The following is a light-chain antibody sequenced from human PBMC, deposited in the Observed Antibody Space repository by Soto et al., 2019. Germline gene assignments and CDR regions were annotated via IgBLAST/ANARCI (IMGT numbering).Light chain of an antibody. CDR1: QSISTG. J-gene: IGKJ2*01. V-gene: IGKV1-5*03. CDR3: QQYETYYT. CDR2: KAS. Sequence: DIQMTQSPSTLSASVGDRVTITCRASQSISTGLAWYQQKPGKAPNLLIYKASNLESGVPSRCSGSGSGTEFTLTISGLQRDDFATYYCQQYETYYTFGQGTKLEIK.